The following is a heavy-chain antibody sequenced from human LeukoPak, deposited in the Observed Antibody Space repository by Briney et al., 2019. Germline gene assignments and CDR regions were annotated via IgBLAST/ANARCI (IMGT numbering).Heavy chain of an antibody. CDR1: GFTFSSYD. V-gene: IGHV3-13*01. Sequence: PGGSLRLSCAASGFTFSSYDMHWVRQATGKGLEWVSAIGTAGDTYYPGSVKGRFTISRENAKNSLYLQMNSLRAGDTAVYYCARSFPYSSGWYFDYWGQGTLVTVSS. CDR3: ARSFPYSSGWYFDY. J-gene: IGHJ4*02. CDR2: IGTAGDT. D-gene: IGHD6-19*01.